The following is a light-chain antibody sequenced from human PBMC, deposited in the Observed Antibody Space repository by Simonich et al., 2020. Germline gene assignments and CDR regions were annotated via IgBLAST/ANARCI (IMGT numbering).Light chain of an antibody. Sequence: EIVLTQSPATLSLSPGERATLSCRASQSVSSYLAWYQQKPAQAPRLLIYDASNWATGIPARFSGSGSGTDFTLTISSLEPEDFAVYYCQQRSNWPPITFGQGTKLEIK. CDR1: QSVSSY. V-gene: IGKV3-11*01. CDR2: DAS. J-gene: IGKJ2*01. CDR3: QQRSNWPPIT.